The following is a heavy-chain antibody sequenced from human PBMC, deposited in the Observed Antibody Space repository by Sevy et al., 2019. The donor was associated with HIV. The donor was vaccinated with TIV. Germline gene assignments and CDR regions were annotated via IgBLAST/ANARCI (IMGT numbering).Heavy chain of an antibody. V-gene: IGHV3-30*18. CDR2: ISHDGSSQ. J-gene: IGHJ4*02. CDR3: TKDSLRGSYVRGDFGH. CDR1: GFTFQTFG. D-gene: IGHD3-10*02. Sequence: GGSLRLSCTASGFTFQTFGMHWVRKAPGKGLEWVAVISHDGSSQNYADSVKGRFTISRDNFKYTLFLQMNILISEVTAVYSCTKDSLRGSYVRGDFGHWGQGTLVTFSS.